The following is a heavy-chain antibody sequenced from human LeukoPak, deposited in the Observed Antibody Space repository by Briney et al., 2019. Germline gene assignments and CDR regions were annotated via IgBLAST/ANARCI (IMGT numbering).Heavy chain of an antibody. CDR2: MNPNSGIT. J-gene: IGHJ5*02. D-gene: IGHD3-10*01. CDR3: ARKNCGSNRWFDP. Sequence: ASVKVSCKASRYTFTSYDINWVRQATGQGLEWMGCMNPNSGITGYAQKFQGRVTMTRNTSISTAYMELSSLRSEDTAVYYCARKNCGSNRWFDPWGQGTLVTVSS. CDR1: RYTFTSYD. V-gene: IGHV1-8*01.